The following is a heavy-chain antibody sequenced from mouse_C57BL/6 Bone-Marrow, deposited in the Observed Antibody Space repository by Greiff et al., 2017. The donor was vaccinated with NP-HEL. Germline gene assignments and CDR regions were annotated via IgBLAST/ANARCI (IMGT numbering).Heavy chain of an antibody. CDR3: ARDSYGSSSDY. V-gene: IGHV1-59*01. CDR2: IDPSDSYT. CDR1: GYTFTSYW. D-gene: IGHD1-1*01. Sequence: QVQLQQPGAELVRPGTSVKLSCKASGYTFTSYWMHWVKQRPGQGLEWIGVIDPSDSYTNYNQKFKGKATLTVDTSSSTAYMQLSSLTSEDSAVYYCARDSYGSSSDYWGQGTTLTVSS. J-gene: IGHJ2*01.